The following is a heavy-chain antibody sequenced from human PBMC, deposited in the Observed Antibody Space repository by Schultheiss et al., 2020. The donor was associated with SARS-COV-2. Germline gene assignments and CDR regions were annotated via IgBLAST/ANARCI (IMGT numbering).Heavy chain of an antibody. CDR1: GYTFTSYG. V-gene: IGHV1-18*01. D-gene: IGHD6-13*01. Sequence: ASVKVSCKASGYTFTSYGISWVRQAPGQGLEWMGWISAYNGNTNYAQKLQGRVTMTTDTSTSTAYMELSSLRSEDTAVYYCARDLGSSRRGWFDPWGQGTLVTVSS. J-gene: IGHJ5*02. CDR3: ARDLGSSRRGWFDP. CDR2: ISAYNGNT.